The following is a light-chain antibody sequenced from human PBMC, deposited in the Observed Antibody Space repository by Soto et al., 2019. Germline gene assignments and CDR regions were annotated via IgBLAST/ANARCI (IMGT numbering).Light chain of an antibody. V-gene: IGKV3-20*01. CDR3: QQYGSSGT. CDR1: QSVSSY. CDR2: GAS. J-gene: IGKJ1*01. Sequence: EILLTQSPVALSLSPGGTGTLSCRASQSVSSYLAWYQQKPGQAPRLLIYGASNRATGIPDRFSGSGSGPDFTLTISRLEPEDFAVYYCQQYGSSGTFGQGTTV.